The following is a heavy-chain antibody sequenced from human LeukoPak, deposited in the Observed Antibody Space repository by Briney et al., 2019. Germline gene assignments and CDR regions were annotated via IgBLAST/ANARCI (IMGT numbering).Heavy chain of an antibody. CDR2: IYYSGST. D-gene: IGHD3-22*01. CDR3: ARLGYYDSSGYYCFDY. CDR1: GGSISSSSYY. V-gene: IGHV4-39*01. J-gene: IGHJ4*02. Sequence: SETLSLTCTVSGGSISSSSYYWGWIRQPPGKGLEWIGSIYYSGSTYYNPSLKSRVTISVDTPKNQFSLKLSSVTAADTAVYYCARLGYYDSSGYYCFDYWGQGTLVTVSS.